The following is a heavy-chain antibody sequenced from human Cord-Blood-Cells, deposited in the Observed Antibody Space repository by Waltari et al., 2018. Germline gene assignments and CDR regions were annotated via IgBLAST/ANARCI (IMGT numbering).Heavy chain of an antibody. D-gene: IGHD3-3*01. Sequence: QLQLQESAPGLGKPPETLSLPYTSPGGSIPIIISYWAWTPQPPGKGLEWIGSIYYSGSTYYNPSLKSRVTISVDTSKNQFSLKLSSVTAAGRSEDFWSGYYDITKGWFDPWGQGTLVTVSS. CDR3: SGYYDITKGWFDP. J-gene: IGHJ5*02. CDR2: IYYSGST. CDR1: GGSIPIIISY. V-gene: IGHV4-39*01.